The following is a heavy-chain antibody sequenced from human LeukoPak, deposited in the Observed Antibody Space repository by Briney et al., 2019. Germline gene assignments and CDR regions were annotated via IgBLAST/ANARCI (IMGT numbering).Heavy chain of an antibody. CDR1: GFTVDSNY. J-gene: IGHJ6*02. Sequence: GGSLRLSCAASGFTVDSNYLSWVRQAPGKGLEWVSTIYTGGNTYYAASVKGRFTISRDNSKNTLYLQMNSLRAEGTAVYYCAKLNYDSSGYYYRLVYYYGMDVWGQGTTVTVSS. CDR3: AKLNYDSSGYYYRLVYYYGMDV. V-gene: IGHV3-53*05. D-gene: IGHD3-22*01. CDR2: IYTGGNT.